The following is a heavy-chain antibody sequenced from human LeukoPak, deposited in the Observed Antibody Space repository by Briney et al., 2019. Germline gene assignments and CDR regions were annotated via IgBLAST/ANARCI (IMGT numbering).Heavy chain of an antibody. J-gene: IGHJ4*02. CDR1: GGSISSSSYY. CDR3: ASPPGDY. V-gene: IGHV4-39*01. Sequence: PSGTLSLTCTVSGGSISSSSYYWGWIRQPPGKGLEWIGSIYYSGSAYYNPSLKSRVTISVDTSKNQFSLKLSSVTAADTAVYYCASPPGDYWGQGTLVTVSS. CDR2: IYYSGSA.